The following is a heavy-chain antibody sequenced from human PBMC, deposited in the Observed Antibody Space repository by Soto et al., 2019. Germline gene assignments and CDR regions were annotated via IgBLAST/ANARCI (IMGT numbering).Heavy chain of an antibody. V-gene: IGHV4-4*02. J-gene: IGHJ4*02. D-gene: IGHD6-19*01. CDR2: IHHSGST. CDR3: ARSFGWYAIDQ. CDR1: SASIISEQR. Sequence: QMQLQESGPGLVKPSETLSLTCAVSSASIISEQRWSWVRQPPGKGLEWIGAIHHSGSTNNNPSLRSRGTNSVEKPKNQFPLNLNSVTAADTAVYSCARSFGWYAIDQWGQGTLVIVSS.